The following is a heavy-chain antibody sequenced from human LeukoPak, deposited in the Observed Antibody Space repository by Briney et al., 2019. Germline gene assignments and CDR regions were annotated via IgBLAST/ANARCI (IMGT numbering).Heavy chain of an antibody. CDR3: ARAFWGRGVMIRNWFDP. D-gene: IGHD3-10*01. Sequence: GGTLRLSCAASGFTFSSYGMSWVRQAPGKGLEWVSAISGSGGSTYYADSVKGRFTISRDNSKNTLYLQMNSLIDEDTAVYDCARAFWGRGVMIRNWFDPWGQGTLVTVSS. V-gene: IGHV3-23*01. CDR1: GFTFSSYG. J-gene: IGHJ5*02. CDR2: ISGSGGST.